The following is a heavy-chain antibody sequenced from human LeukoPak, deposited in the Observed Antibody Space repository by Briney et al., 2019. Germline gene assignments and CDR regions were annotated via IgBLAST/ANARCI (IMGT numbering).Heavy chain of an antibody. Sequence: ASVKVSCKASGYTFTGFHMHWVRQAPRQGLEWMGWINPNSGGTNYAQKFQGRVTMTRDTSISTVYMELSRLRSDDTAVYYCARVSWPPGSSWYYFDYWGQGTLVTVSS. D-gene: IGHD3-10*01. V-gene: IGHV1-2*02. J-gene: IGHJ4*02. CDR1: GYTFTGFH. CDR3: ARVSWPPGSSWYYFDY. CDR2: INPNSGGT.